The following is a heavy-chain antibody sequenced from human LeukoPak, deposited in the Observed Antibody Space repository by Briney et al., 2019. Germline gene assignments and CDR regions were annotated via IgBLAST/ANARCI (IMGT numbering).Heavy chain of an antibody. CDR2: INQDGSEK. CDR3: ARSSWFGKDGMDV. Sequence: GGSLRLSCAASGFTFSSYWMSWVRQAPGKGLEWVANINQDGSEKYYVDSVKGRFTISRDNAKNSLYLQMNSLRAEDTAVYYCARSSWFGKDGMDVWGQGTTVTVSS. CDR1: GFTFSSYW. D-gene: IGHD3-10*01. V-gene: IGHV3-7*01. J-gene: IGHJ6*02.